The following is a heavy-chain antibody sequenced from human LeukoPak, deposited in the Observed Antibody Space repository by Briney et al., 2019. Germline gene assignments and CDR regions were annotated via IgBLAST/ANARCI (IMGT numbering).Heavy chain of an antibody. CDR1: GGSFSGYY. D-gene: IGHD3-22*01. J-gene: IGHJ6*03. V-gene: IGHV4-34*01. Sequence: SEPLSLTCAVYGGSFSGYYWSWIRQPPGQGLEWIGEINHSGSTNYNPSLKSRVTISVDTSKNQFSLKLSSVTAADTAVYYCAGVYDSSNYMDVWGKGTTVTVSS. CDR2: INHSGST. CDR3: AGVYDSSNYMDV.